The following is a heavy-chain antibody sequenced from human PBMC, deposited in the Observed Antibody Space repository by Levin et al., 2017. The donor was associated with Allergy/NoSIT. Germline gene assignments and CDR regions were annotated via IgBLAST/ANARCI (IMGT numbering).Heavy chain of an antibody. J-gene: IGHJ6*02. V-gene: IGHV3-30*18. CDR1: GFTFSSYG. CDR2: ISYDGSNK. D-gene: IGHD2-2*02. Sequence: PGGSLRLSCAASGFTFSSYGMHWVRQAPGKGLEWVAVISYDGSNKYYADSVKGRFTISRDNSKNTLYLQMNSLRAEDTAVYYCAKGGGYCSSTSCYTPSYDYYGMDVWGQGTTVTVPS. CDR3: AKGGGYCSSTSCYTPSYDYYGMDV.